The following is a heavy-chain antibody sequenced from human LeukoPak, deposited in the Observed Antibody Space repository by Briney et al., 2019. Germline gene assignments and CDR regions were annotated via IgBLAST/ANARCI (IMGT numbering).Heavy chain of an antibody. V-gene: IGHV3-53*01. Sequence: GGSLRLSCTVSGFTVSSNSMSWVRQAPGKGLEWVSFIYSDNTHYSDSVKGRFTISRDNAKSSLYLQMNSLRAEDTAIYYCARDPYNGNYGDSYYYYMDVWGKGTTVTISS. CDR2: IYSDNT. D-gene: IGHD1-26*01. CDR3: ARDPYNGNYGDSYYYYMDV. J-gene: IGHJ6*03. CDR1: GFTVSSNS.